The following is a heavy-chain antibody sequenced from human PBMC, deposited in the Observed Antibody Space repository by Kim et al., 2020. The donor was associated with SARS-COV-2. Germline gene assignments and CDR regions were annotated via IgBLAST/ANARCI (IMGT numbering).Heavy chain of an antibody. CDR2: ISGSGGST. D-gene: IGHD2-15*01. CDR3: AKHGYCSGGSCYPLDY. V-gene: IGHV3-23*01. CDR1: GFTFSSYA. Sequence: GGSLRLSCAASGFTFSSYAMSWVRQAPGKGLEWVSAISGSGGSTYYADSVKGRFTISRDNSKNTLYLQMNSLRAEDTAVYYCAKHGYCSGGSCYPLDYWGQGTLVTVSS. J-gene: IGHJ4*02.